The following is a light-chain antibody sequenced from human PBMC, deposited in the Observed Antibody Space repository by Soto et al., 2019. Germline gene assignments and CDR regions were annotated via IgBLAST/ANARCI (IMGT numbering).Light chain of an antibody. J-gene: IGLJ2*01. CDR2: DVS. CDR3: SSYTSSSTYVV. Sequence: QSALTQPASVSGSPGQSITISCTGTSSDVGGYNYVSWYQQHPGKAPKLMIYDVSNRPSGVSNLFSGSKSGNTASLTISGRQAEDEADYYCSSYTSSSTYVVFGGGTKLAVL. V-gene: IGLV2-14*01. CDR1: SSDVGGYNY.